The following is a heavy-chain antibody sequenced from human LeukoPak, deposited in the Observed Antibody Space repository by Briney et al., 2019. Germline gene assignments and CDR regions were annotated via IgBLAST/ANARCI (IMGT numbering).Heavy chain of an antibody. CDR2: ISAYNGNT. D-gene: IGHD5-18*01. J-gene: IGHJ4*02. Sequence: ASVKVSCKASGYTFTSYGISWVRQAPGQGLEWMGWISAYNGNTNYAQNLQGRVTMTTDTSTSTAYMELRSLRSDDAAVYYCARDVGGYSYGPGGDYWGQGTLVTVSS. CDR3: ARDVGGYSYGPGGDY. CDR1: GYTFTSYG. V-gene: IGHV1-18*01.